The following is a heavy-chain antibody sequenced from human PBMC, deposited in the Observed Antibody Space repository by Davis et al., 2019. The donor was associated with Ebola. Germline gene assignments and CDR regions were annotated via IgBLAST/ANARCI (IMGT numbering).Heavy chain of an antibody. CDR3: ARDRPLDFFFGDYYGMDV. CDR2: ISWNSGTI. D-gene: IGHD3-16*01. Sequence: SLKISCAASGFTFEEYAMHWVRQAPGKGLEWVSGISWNSGTIRYADSAKGRFTISRDNAKNSLYLQMNSLRAEDTAVYYCARDRPLDFFFGDYYGMDVWGQGTTVTVSS. CDR1: GFTFEEYA. V-gene: IGHV3-9*01. J-gene: IGHJ6*02.